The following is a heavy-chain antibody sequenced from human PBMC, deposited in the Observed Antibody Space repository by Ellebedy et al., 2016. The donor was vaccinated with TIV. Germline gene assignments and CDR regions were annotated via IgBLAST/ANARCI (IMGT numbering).Heavy chain of an antibody. CDR2: IWYDGRNK. D-gene: IGHD5-18*01. CDR3: ARANTAMVRRNHMDV. Sequence: GESLKISCAASGFTFSSYGMHWVRQAPGKGLDWVAVIWYDGRNKYYADSVKGRFTISRDNSKNTLYLQMNSLRAEDTAVFYCARANTAMVRRNHMDVWGQGTTVTVSS. V-gene: IGHV3-33*01. J-gene: IGHJ6*02. CDR1: GFTFSSYG.